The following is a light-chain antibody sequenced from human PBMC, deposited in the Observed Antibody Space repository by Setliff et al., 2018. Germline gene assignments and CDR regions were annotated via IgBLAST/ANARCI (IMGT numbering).Light chain of an antibody. V-gene: IGLV2-14*03. CDR3: SSYRSSSALAV. Sequence: QSVLTQPASVSGSPGQSITISCIGTSSDVGDSYNYVSWYQHYPGKAPKLMIYDVTNRPSGISNRFSGSKSGNTASLTISGLQAEDEALYYCSSYRSSSALAVFGGGTKVTVL. CDR2: DVT. J-gene: IGLJ2*01. CDR1: SSDVGDSYNY.